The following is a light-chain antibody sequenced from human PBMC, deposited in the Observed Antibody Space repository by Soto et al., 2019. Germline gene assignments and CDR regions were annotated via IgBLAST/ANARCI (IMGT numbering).Light chain of an antibody. CDR3: QQSYSTPRT. Sequence: DIQMTQSPSSLSASVGDRVTITCRASQSISSYLNWYQQKPGKAPKILIYAASSLQSGVPSRFSGSGSGTDFTLTISSLQPEDFATYYGQQSYSTPRTFGPGTKVDIK. J-gene: IGKJ3*01. V-gene: IGKV1-39*01. CDR2: AAS. CDR1: QSISSY.